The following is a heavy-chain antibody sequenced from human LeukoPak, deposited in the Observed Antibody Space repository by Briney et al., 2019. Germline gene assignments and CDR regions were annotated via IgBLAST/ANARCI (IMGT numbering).Heavy chain of an antibody. CDR2: INHSGST. D-gene: IGHD3-9*01. J-gene: IGHJ6*03. V-gene: IGHV4-34*01. Sequence: SETLSLTCAVYGGSFSGYYWSWIRQPPGKGLEWIGEINHSGSTNYNPSLKSRVTISVDTSKNQFSLKLSSVTAADTAVYYCARGVIRYFDWSYYYYYMEVWGKGTTVTVSS. CDR3: ARGVIRYFDWSYYYYYMEV. CDR1: GGSFSGYY.